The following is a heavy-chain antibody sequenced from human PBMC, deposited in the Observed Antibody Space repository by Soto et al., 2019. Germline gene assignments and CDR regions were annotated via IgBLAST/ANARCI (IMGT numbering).Heavy chain of an antibody. CDR3: ARDRGSYALDS. V-gene: IGHV1-18*01. CDR2: ISANNGNT. CDR1: GYTFTSYG. D-gene: IGHD1-26*01. Sequence: QVQLVQSGAEVKKPGASVKVSCKASGYTFTSYGISWVRQAPGQGLEWMGWISANNGNTNYAQKLQGRVTMTTDTSTSTAYRRLRGLRPDATAVYYCARDRGSYALDSWGQGTLVTVSS. J-gene: IGHJ4*02.